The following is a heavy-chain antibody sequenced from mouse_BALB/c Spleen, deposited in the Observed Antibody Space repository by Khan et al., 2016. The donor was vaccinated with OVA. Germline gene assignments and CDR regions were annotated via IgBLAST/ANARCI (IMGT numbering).Heavy chain of an antibody. CDR3: ARDYGYAY. CDR1: GYTFTNYG. Sequence: QIQLVQSGPELKKPGATVKISCKASGYTFTNYGMNWVKQAPGKGLKWMGWINTYTGRLTYADEFKGRFAFSLETSASTAYLQINNHKNEDTATYCWARDYGYAYWGQGTLVTVSA. J-gene: IGHJ3*01. D-gene: IGHD1-2*01. CDR2: INTYTGRL. V-gene: IGHV9-3-1*01.